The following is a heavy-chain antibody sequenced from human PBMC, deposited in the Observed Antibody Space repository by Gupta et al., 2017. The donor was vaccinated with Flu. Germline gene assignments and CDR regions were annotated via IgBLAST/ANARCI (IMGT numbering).Heavy chain of an antibody. D-gene: IGHD5-18*01. Sequence: QVQLQQSGPGLVKPSQTLSLTCAISGDSVSRNRAAWNWIRQSPSRGLEWLGRTYYRSKWYNDYAVSVKSRITINPDTSKNQFSLQLNSVTPEDTAVYYCARDSSGDTAIHYYYYGMDVWGQGTTVTVSS. CDR1: GDSVSRNRAA. CDR3: ARDSSGDTAIHYYYYGMDV. J-gene: IGHJ6*02. V-gene: IGHV6-1*01. CDR2: TYYRSKWYN.